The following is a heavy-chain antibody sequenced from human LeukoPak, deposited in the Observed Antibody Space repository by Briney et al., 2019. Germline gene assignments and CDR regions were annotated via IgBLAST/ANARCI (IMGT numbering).Heavy chain of an antibody. CDR1: GYSFTSYW. CDR3: ARQYVVPAAPLGPVVVVAAPYFDY. V-gene: IGHV5-51*01. CDR2: IYPGDSDT. D-gene: IGHD2-15*01. J-gene: IGHJ4*02. Sequence: HGKSLKISCKGSGYSFTSYWIGWVRQMPGKGLEWMGIIYPGDSDTRYSPSFQGQVTISADKSISTAYLQWSSLKASDTAMYYCARQYVVPAAPLGPVVVVAAPYFDYWGQGTLVTVSS.